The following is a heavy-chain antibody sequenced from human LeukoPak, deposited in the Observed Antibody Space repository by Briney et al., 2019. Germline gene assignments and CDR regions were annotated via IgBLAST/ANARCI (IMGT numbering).Heavy chain of an antibody. D-gene: IGHD3-16*01. CDR3: AGSMGEAGYY. CDR2: ISWNSGSI. V-gene: IGHV3-9*01. Sequence: GRSLRLSCAASGFTFDDYAMHWVRQAPGKGLEWVSGISWNSGSIGYADSVKGRFTISRDNAKNSLYLQMNGLRAEDTALYYCAGSMGEAGYYWGQGTLVTVSS. CDR1: GFTFDDYA. J-gene: IGHJ4*02.